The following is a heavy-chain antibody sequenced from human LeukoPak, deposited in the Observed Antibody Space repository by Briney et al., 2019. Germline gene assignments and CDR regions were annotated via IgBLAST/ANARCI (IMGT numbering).Heavy chain of an antibody. V-gene: IGHV4-34*01. J-gene: IGHJ5*02. CDR3: AREAAITIFGVVNYNWFDP. CDR1: GGSFSGYY. CDR2: INHSGST. D-gene: IGHD3-3*01. Sequence: PSETLSLTCAVYGGSFSGYYWSWIRQPPGKGLEWIGEINHSGSTNYNPSLKSRVTISVDTSKNQFSLKLSSVTAADTAVYYCAREAAITIFGVVNYNWFDPWGQGTLVTVSS.